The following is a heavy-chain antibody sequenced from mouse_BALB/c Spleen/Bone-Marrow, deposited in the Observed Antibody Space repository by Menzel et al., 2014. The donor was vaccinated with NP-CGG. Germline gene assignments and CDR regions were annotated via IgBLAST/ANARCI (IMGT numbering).Heavy chain of an antibody. CDR1: GFTFSDYY. V-gene: IGHV5-12*02. D-gene: IGHD4-1*01. Sequence: EVHLVESGGGLVQHGGHLKLSCATSGFTFSDYYMCWVRQTPEKRLEWVAYITKGGGSTYYPDIVKGRFTISRDNAKNTLYLQMSRLKSEDTAMYYCARQLAYAMDYWGQGTSVTVSS. CDR3: ARQLAYAMDY. J-gene: IGHJ4*01. CDR2: ITKGGGST.